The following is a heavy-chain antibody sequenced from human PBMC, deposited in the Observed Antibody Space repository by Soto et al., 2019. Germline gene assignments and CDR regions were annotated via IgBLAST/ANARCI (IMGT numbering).Heavy chain of an antibody. Sequence: SETLSLTCTVSGGSISSYYWSWIRQPPGKGLEWIGYIYYSGSTNYNPSLKSRVTISVDTSKNQFSLKLSSVTAADTAVYYCARREVRGVIRGWEDYYMDVWGKGTTVTVSS. D-gene: IGHD3-10*01. J-gene: IGHJ6*03. CDR1: GGSISSYY. CDR3: ARREVRGVIRGWEDYYMDV. CDR2: IYYSGST. V-gene: IGHV4-59*08.